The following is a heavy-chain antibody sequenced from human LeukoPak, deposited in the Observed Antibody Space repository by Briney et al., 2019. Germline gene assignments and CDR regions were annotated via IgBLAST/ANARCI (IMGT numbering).Heavy chain of an antibody. J-gene: IGHJ2*01. Sequence: GGSLRLSCAVSGFTFSNYAMNWVRQAPGKGLEWLSYISSYSSDIYYADSVKGRFTISRDNAKNSLFLQMNSLRAEDTAVYYCARDRESQWYLDLWGRGTLVTVSS. CDR1: GFTFSNYA. V-gene: IGHV3-48*01. CDR3: ARDRESQWYLDL. CDR2: ISSYSSDI. D-gene: IGHD3-10*01.